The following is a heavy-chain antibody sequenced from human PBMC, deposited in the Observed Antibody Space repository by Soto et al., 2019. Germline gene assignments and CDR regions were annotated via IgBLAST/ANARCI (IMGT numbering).Heavy chain of an antibody. D-gene: IGHD3-16*01. V-gene: IGHV1-69*01. CDR1: RDTYSRHS. CDR3: ARDWVT. J-gene: IGHJ5*02. Sequence: QDQLVQSGAEVKKPGSSVKVSCKASRDTYSRHSVSWVRQTPGHGLVWMGGFLRTVTYAQKFHGRPTITADESTTTVYMELSSLTVEDTAVYYCARDWVTWGQGTLVNVSS. CDR2: FLRTV.